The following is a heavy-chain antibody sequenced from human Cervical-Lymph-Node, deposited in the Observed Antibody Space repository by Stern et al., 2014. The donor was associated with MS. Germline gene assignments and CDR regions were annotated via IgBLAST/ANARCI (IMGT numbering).Heavy chain of an antibody. J-gene: IGHJ5*02. CDR2: MNPNSGHT. CDR1: GYIFTNYD. CDR3: ARGPVAHADRGDRHWLDP. V-gene: IGHV1-8*01. D-gene: IGHD3-10*01. Sequence: QVQLVQSGTEARKTGASVKVSCRASGYIFTNYDIHWVRQRSGQGPEWMGWMNPNSGHTGSREKFLGRVTMTRDTSIKTAFMELTGLTSDDTAMYFCARGPVAHADRGDRHWLDPWGQGTLVTVSS.